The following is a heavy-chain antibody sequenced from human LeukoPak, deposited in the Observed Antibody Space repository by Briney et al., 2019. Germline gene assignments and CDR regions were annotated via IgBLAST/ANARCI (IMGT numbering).Heavy chain of an antibody. CDR1: GYTFTSYY. CDR2: IDPSGGST. Sequence: ASVKVSCKASGYTFTSYYMHWVRQAPGQGLEWMGIIDPSGGSTSYVQKFQGRVTMTRDTSTSTVYMELSSLRSEDTAVYYCARALWFGAEGDYWGQGTLVTVSS. V-gene: IGHV1-46*01. J-gene: IGHJ4*02. D-gene: IGHD3-10*01. CDR3: ARALWFGAEGDY.